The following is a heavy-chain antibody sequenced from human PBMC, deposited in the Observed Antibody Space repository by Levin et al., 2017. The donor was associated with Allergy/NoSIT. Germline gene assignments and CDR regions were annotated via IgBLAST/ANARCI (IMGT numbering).Heavy chain of an antibody. V-gene: IGHV4-34*01. CDR2: INHSGST. Sequence: PSETLSLTCAVYGGSFSGYYWSWIRQPPGKGLEWIGEINHSGSTNYNPSLKSRVTISVDTSKNQFSLKLSSVTAADTAVYYCARVGGLAAAGKGDYWGQGTLVTVSS. CDR3: ARVGGLAAAGKGDY. J-gene: IGHJ4*02. CDR1: GGSFSGYY. D-gene: IGHD6-13*01.